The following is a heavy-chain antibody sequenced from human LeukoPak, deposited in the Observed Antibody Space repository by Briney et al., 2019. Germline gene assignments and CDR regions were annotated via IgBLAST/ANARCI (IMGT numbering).Heavy chain of an antibody. CDR2: ISSSGSTI. J-gene: IGHJ4*02. V-gene: IGHV3-11*04. CDR1: GFTFSDYY. Sequence: KAGGSLRLSCAASGFTFSDYYMSWIRQAPGKGLEWVSYISSSGSTIYYADSVKGRFTISRDNAKNSLYLQMNSLRAEDTAVYYCARDLYSSGWYAYYWGQGTLVTASS. CDR3: ARDLYSSGWYAYY. D-gene: IGHD6-19*01.